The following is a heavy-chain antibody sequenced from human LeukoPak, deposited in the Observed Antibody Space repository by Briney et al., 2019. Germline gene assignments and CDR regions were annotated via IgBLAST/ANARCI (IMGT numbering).Heavy chain of an antibody. Sequence: GASVKVSCKASGYTFTGSYMHWARQAPGQGLEWMGIINSSGGTTRYAQKFQGRVTMTRDTSTSTVYMELSSLRSEDTAVYYCARVSGSGTNYYYYYGMDVWGQGTTVTVSS. CDR3: ARVSGSGTNYYYYYGMDV. D-gene: IGHD3-10*01. CDR2: INSSGGTT. J-gene: IGHJ6*02. CDR1: GYTFTGSY. V-gene: IGHV1-46*01.